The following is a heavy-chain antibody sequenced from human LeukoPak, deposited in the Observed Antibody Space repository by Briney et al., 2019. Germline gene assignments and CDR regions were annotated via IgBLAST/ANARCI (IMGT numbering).Heavy chain of an antibody. CDR1: GGSIGSYY. D-gene: IGHD1-26*01. V-gene: IGHV4-59*12. CDR3: ARVVGPHHFDY. Sequence: PSETLSLTCTVSGGSIGSYYWSWIRQPPGKELEWIGYIYNSGNSNYNPSLKSRVTISVDTSKNQFSLKLSSVTAADTAVYYCARVVGPHHFDYWGQGTLVTVSS. J-gene: IGHJ4*02. CDR2: IYNSGNS.